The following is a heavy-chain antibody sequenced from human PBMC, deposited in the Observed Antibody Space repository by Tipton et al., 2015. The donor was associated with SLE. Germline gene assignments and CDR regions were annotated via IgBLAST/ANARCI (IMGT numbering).Heavy chain of an antibody. J-gene: IGHJ4*02. CDR2: ISSSSSYI. CDR3: ARGNFNYYGSGSYDY. CDR1: GFTFSSYS. D-gene: IGHD3-10*01. Sequence: SLRLSCAASGFTFSSYSMTWVRQAPGKGLEWVSSISSSSSYIYYADSVKGRFTISRDNAKNSLYLQMNSLRAEDTAVYYCARGNFNYYGSGSYDYWGQGTLVTVSS. V-gene: IGHV3-21*01.